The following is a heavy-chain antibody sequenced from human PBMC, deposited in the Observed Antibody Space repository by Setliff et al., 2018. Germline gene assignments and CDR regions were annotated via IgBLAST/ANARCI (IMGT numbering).Heavy chain of an antibody. V-gene: IGHV3-33*03. Sequence: GGSLRLSCGASGFTFSTHAMHWVRQAPGKGLEWVAMIWSDGINKFYGGPVKGRFIVSRDNSQNTVFLQMNDLRVEDTAVYYCVTDPPNSGWSFDCWGQGTPVTVSS. CDR2: IWSDGINK. J-gene: IGHJ5*01. CDR1: GFTFSTHA. D-gene: IGHD6-19*01. CDR3: VTDPPNSGWSFDC.